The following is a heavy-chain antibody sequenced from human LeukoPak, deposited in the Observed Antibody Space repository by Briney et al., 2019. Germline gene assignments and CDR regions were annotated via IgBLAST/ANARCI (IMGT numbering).Heavy chain of an antibody. CDR3: ARSYDSSDDYYGAFDI. J-gene: IGHJ3*02. Sequence: PGRSLRPSCAASGFTFSNYGMHWVRQAPGKGLEWVAVIWYDGSNIHYADSAKGRFTISRDNSKNTLYLQMSGLRAEDTAIYYCARSYDSSDDYYGAFDIWGQGTMVTVSS. D-gene: IGHD3-22*01. V-gene: IGHV3-33*01. CDR1: GFTFSNYG. CDR2: IWYDGSNI.